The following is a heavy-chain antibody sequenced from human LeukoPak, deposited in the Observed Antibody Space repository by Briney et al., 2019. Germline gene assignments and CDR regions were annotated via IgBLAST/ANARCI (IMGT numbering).Heavy chain of an antibody. V-gene: IGHV1-69*05. D-gene: IGHD3-10*01. Sequence: SVTVSCKSAGYTVPKYAIGWVRQAPGQGREGRGGIISTYGATNYAHKFQGRGTLTTDEASNTAYMELRSLRSEDTAVYYCASDRPAYGNYYFDSCGPGSPVTVSS. CDR3: ASDRPAYGNYYFDS. CDR2: IISTYGAT. CDR1: GYTVPKYA. J-gene: IGHJ4*02.